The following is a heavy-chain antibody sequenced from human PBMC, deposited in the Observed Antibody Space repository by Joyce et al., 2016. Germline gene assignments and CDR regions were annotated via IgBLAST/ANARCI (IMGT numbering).Heavy chain of an antibody. V-gene: IGHV1-69*08. CDR3: AREARSREGGSYGPRHYYYYGLDV. Sequence: QVQLLQSGAEVKKPGSSVKVSCKASRDTFSSYTITWVRQAPGQGLECMERISPSFNTPNYAQRYQGRVTITEGKSTSTAYMELSSLRYDDTAVYYWAREARSREGGSYGPRHYYYYGLDVWGQGTTVTVSS. D-gene: IGHD5-18*01. CDR2: ISPSFNTP. CDR1: RDTFSSYT. J-gene: IGHJ6*02.